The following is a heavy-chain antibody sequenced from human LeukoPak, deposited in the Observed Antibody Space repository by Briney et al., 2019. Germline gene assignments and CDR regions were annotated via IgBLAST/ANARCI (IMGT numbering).Heavy chain of an antibody. Sequence: GGSLRLSCAASGFTFSNAWMSWVRQAPGKGLEWVGRIKSKTDGGTTDYAAPVKGRFTISRDDSKNTLYLQMNSLKTEDTAVYYCTTETDYYGSGSYYKRVPYWGQGTLVTVSS. CDR3: TTETDYYGSGSYYKRVPY. D-gene: IGHD3-10*01. CDR1: GFTFSNAW. V-gene: IGHV3-15*01. CDR2: IKSKTDGGTT. J-gene: IGHJ4*02.